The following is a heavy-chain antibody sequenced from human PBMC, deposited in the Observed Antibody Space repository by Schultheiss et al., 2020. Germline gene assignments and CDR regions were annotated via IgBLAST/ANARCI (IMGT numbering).Heavy chain of an antibody. D-gene: IGHD6-13*01. Sequence: SETLSLTCTVSGDSLTTNSYFWAWIRQPPGKGLEWIGSIYYTGNTYYKPSLKSRVIISVDTSKNQFSLKLSSVTAADTAVYYCARHLTLGIAAAGAYYGMDVWGQGTTVTVSS. J-gene: IGHJ6*02. CDR2: IYYTGNT. CDR3: ARHLTLGIAAAGAYYGMDV. CDR1: GDSLTTNSYF. V-gene: IGHV4-39*01.